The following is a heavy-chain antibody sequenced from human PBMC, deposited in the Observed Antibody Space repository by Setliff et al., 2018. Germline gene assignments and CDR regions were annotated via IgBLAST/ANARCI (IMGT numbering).Heavy chain of an antibody. D-gene: IGHD3-3*01. Sequence: PGGSLRLSCAASGFTFSDYYMSWIRQAPGKGLEWVSYISSSGSTIYYADSVKGRFTISRDNAKNSLYLQMNSLRDEDTAVYYCAREFRPGGFLGWLRWGQGTLVTVSS. J-gene: IGHJ4*02. CDR1: GFTFSDYY. CDR2: ISSSGSTI. CDR3: AREFRPGGFLGWLR. V-gene: IGHV3-11*04.